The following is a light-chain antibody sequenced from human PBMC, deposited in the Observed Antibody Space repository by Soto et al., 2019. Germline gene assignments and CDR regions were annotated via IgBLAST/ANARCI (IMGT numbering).Light chain of an antibody. J-gene: IGKJ4*01. CDR2: TAS. CDR3: QQASSFPLT. V-gene: IGKV1-12*01. CDR1: QDISNF. Sequence: DIQMTQSPSYVSASVGDRVTITCRATQDISNFLAWYQQKPGKAPTVLIYTASSLQRGVPSRFSGSVSGTDFTLTINSLQPEDFATYFCQQASSFPLTFGGGTKVEIK.